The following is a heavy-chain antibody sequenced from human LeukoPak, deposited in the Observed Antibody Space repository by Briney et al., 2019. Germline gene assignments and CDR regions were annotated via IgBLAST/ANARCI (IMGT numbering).Heavy chain of an antibody. J-gene: IGHJ1*01. CDR3: AREDYYDSTGQLQH. Sequence: PGGSLRLSCAASGFTFSSYAMHWVRQAPGKGLEWVAGISYDGGNKYYVESVKGRFTISRDNSKNTLYLQMNSLRAEDTALYYCAREDYYDSTGQLQHWGQRTLVTVSS. D-gene: IGHD3-22*01. CDR2: ISYDGGNK. CDR1: GFTFSSYA. V-gene: IGHV3-30-3*01.